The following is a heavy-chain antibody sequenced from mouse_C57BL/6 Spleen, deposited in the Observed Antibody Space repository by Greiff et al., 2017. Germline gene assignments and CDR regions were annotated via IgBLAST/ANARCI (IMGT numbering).Heavy chain of an antibody. Sequence: QVQLQQSGAELVRPGASVTLSCKASGYTFTDYEMHWVKQTPVDGLEWIGAIDPETGGTAYNQKFKGKAILTTDKSTSTAYMELRSLTSEDSAVYKCKRDYGRSYWAMDYWGQGTSVTVSS. V-gene: IGHV1-15*01. D-gene: IGHD1-1*01. J-gene: IGHJ4*01. CDR2: IDPETGGT. CDR1: GYTFTDYE. CDR3: KRDYGRSYWAMDY.